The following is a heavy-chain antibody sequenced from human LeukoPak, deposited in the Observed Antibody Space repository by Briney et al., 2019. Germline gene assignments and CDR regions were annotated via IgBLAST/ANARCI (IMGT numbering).Heavy chain of an antibody. CDR1: GYSISSDYY. CDR3: ARDTPEAAGDY. V-gene: IGHV4-38-2*02. Sequence: SETLFLTCTVSGYSISSDYYWGWIRQPPGKGLEWIGSMYHSGSTYYNPSLKSRVTISVDTSKNQFSLKLSSVTATDTAVYYCARDTPEAAGDYWGQGILVIVSS. J-gene: IGHJ4*02. D-gene: IGHD6-25*01. CDR2: MYHSGST.